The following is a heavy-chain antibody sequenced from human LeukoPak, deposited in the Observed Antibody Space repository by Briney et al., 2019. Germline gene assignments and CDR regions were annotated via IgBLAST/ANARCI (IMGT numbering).Heavy chain of an antibody. CDR1: GYTFTGDY. CDR3: ARGETYYDSSGYYSPH. D-gene: IGHD3-22*01. V-gene: IGHV1-2*02. J-gene: IGHJ4*02. CDR2: INPNSGGT. Sequence: ASVKVSCKASGYTFTGDYMHWVRQAPGQGLEWMGWINPNSGGTNYAQKFQGRVTMTRDTSISTAYMELSRLRSDDTAVYYCARGETYYDSSGYYSPHWGQGTLVTVSS.